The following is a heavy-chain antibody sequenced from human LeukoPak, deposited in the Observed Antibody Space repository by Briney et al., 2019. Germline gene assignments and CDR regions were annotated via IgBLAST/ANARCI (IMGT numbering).Heavy chain of an antibody. CDR1: GFTFSSYW. D-gene: IGHD3-10*01. Sequence: GGSLRLSCAASGFTFSSYWMSWVRQAPGKGLEWVANIKQDGSEKYYVDSVKGRFIISRDNAKNSLYLQMNSLRAEDTAAYYCAKGAFRDQVQGYYYMDVWGKGTTVTVSS. J-gene: IGHJ6*03. CDR3: AKGAFRDQVQGYYYMDV. V-gene: IGHV3-7*01. CDR2: IKQDGSEK.